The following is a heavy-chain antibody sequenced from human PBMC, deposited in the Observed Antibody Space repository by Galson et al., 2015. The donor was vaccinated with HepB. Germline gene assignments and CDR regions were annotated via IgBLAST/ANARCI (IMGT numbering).Heavy chain of an antibody. V-gene: IGHV1-69*13. CDR1: GGTFSTYE. CDR3: ARDRWELRPKGAFTI. D-gene: IGHD1-26*01. CDR2: IVPISRTA. J-gene: IGHJ3*02. Sequence: SVKVSCKASGGTFSTYEISWMRQAPGQGLKWMGGIVPISRTANYGQIFQGRVTITADEFTSTVYMELGSLRSDDTAIYYCARDRWELRPKGAFTIWGQGTVVTVTS.